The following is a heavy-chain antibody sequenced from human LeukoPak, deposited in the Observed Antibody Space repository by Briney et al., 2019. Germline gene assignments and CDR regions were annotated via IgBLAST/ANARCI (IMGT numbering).Heavy chain of an antibody. CDR3: ARDYLDYYDSSGFRRGDY. V-gene: IGHV1-8*03. Sequence: ASVKVSCKASGYTFTSYDINWVRQATGQGLEWMGWMNPNSGNTGYAQKFQGRVTITRNTSISTAYMELSSLRSDDTAVYYCARDYLDYYDSSGFRRGDYWGQGTLVTVSS. J-gene: IGHJ4*02. D-gene: IGHD3-22*01. CDR1: GYTFTSYD. CDR2: MNPNSGNT.